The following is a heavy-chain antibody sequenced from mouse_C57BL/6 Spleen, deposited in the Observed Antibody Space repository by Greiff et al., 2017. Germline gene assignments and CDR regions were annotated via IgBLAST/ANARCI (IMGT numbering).Heavy chain of an antibody. CDR3: SRDSSGYVDY. V-gene: IGHV1-39*01. CDR2: INPNYGTT. D-gene: IGHD3-2*02. Sequence: EVQLQQSGPELVKPGASVKISCKASGYSFTDYNMNLVKQSNGKSLEWSGLINPNYGTTSYNQKFKGKATLTVNQSSSTAYMLLYRLTSEGSAVYYCSRDSSGYVDYWGQGTTLTVSA. J-gene: IGHJ2*01. CDR1: GYSFTDYN.